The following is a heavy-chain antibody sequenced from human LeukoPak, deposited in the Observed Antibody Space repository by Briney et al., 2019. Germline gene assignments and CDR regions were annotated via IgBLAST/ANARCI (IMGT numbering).Heavy chain of an antibody. V-gene: IGHV3-48*01. CDR1: GFTLDNTL. CDR3: ARGYYDFYY. CDR2: ISSSGTI. Sequence: GGSLRLSCAASGFTLDNTLMNWVRQAPGKGLEWVSYISSSGTIYYADSVKGRFTISRDNAKNSLYLQMNSLRAEDTAVYYCARGYYDFYYWGQGTLVTVSS. D-gene: IGHD3-3*01. J-gene: IGHJ4*02.